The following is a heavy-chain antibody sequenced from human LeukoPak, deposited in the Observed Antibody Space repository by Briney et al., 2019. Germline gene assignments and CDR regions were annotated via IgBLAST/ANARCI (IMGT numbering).Heavy chain of an antibody. CDR2: IYYSGTT. CDR1: GGSISYYY. CDR3: AREDPQTTVPEGMDV. V-gene: IGHV4-59*01. Sequence: SETVSLTCTVSGGSISYYYWSWIRQSPGKGLEWTGFIYYSGTTNYNPSLNSRVTISVDTSKNQFSLQLRSVTAADTAVYYCAREDPQTTVPEGMDVWGQGTTVTVSS. J-gene: IGHJ6*02. D-gene: IGHD4-17*01.